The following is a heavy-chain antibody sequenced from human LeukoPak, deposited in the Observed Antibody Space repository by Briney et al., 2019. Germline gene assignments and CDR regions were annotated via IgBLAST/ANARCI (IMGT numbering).Heavy chain of an antibody. CDR1: GYTFTSYD. CDR2: MNPNSGNT. V-gene: IGHV1-8*01. D-gene: IGHD2-2*02. Sequence: GASVKVSCKASGYTFTSYDINWVRQATGQGLEWMGWMNPNSGNTGYAQKFQGRVTMTRNTSISTAYMELSSLRSEDTAVYYCARRRYCSSTSCYTARYYYYYGMDVWGQGTTVTVSS. CDR3: ARRRYCSSTSCYTARYYYYYGMDV. J-gene: IGHJ6*02.